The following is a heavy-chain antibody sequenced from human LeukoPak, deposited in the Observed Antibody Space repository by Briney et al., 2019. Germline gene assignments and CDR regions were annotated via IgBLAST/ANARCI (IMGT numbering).Heavy chain of an antibody. CDR1: GFTFSNYG. CDR2: ISYDGSNK. J-gene: IGHJ4*02. Sequence: GGSLRLSCAASGFTFSNYGMHWVRQAPGKGLEWVAVISYDGSNKDYADSVKGRFTISRDNAKNSLYLQMNSLRAEDTAVYYCAGNTGGQWLAFDYWGQGTLVTVSS. CDR3: AGNTGGQWLAFDY. D-gene: IGHD6-19*01. V-gene: IGHV3-30*03.